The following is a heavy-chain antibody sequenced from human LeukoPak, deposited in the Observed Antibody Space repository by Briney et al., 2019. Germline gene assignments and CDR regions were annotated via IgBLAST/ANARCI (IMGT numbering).Heavy chain of an antibody. D-gene: IGHD5-18*01. CDR1: GFSFSTYW. Sequence: PGGSLRLSCAASGFSFSTYWMTWVRQAPGKGLEWVATIRQDGSEKYYVDSVKGRFTVSRDNAKNSLYLQMNSLRAEDTAVYYCARPRVGSYGYSDAFDIWGQGTMVTVSS. J-gene: IGHJ3*02. CDR3: ARPRVGSYGYSDAFDI. V-gene: IGHV3-7*01. CDR2: IRQDGSEK.